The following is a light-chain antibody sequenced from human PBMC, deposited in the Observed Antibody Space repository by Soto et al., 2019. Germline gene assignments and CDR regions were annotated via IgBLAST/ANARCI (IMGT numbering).Light chain of an antibody. V-gene: IGKV3D-20*02. CDR1: QTVRNNY. Sequence: EIVLTQSPATLSSFPGDRVTLSCRASQTVRNNYLAWYQQKPGQAPRLLIYDASSRATGIPDRFSGGGSGTDFTLTISRLEPEDFGVYFCHQRNKFGQGTRLEIK. J-gene: IGKJ5*01. CDR3: HQRNK. CDR2: DAS.